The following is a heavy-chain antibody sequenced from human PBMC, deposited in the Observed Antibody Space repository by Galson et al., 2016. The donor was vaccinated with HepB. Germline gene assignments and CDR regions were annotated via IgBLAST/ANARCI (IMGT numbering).Heavy chain of an antibody. D-gene: IGHD5-18*01. CDR1: GGSIISSDYY. Sequence: SETLSLTCTVSGGSIISSDYYWGWVRQPPGKGLEWIGSIYYSGGTYNNPSLRSQVTLSVDTSREQFSLRLTSVTAADRGLYYCARHARYSYGYRWFDSWGQGTLVIVSS. CDR3: ARHARYSYGYRWFDS. CDR2: IYYSGGT. J-gene: IGHJ5*01. V-gene: IGHV4-39*01.